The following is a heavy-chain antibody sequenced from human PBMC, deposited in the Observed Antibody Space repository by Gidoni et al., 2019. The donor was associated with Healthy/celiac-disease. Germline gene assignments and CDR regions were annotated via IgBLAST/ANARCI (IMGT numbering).Heavy chain of an antibody. CDR1: GFTFSSYW. D-gene: IGHD6-19*01. J-gene: IGHJ4*02. CDR2: IKQDGSEK. Sequence: EVQLVESGGGLVQPGGSLRLSCAASGFTFSSYWMSWVRQAPGKGLEWVANIKQDGSEKYYVDSVKGRFTISRDNAKNSLYLQMNSLRAEDTAVYYCARKGFLQWLAFDYWGQGTLVTVSS. CDR3: ARKGFLQWLAFDY. V-gene: IGHV3-7*01.